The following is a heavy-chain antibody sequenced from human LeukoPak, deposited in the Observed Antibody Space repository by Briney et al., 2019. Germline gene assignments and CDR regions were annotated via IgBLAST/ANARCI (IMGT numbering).Heavy chain of an antibody. CDR1: GFTFSSYA. J-gene: IGHJ4*02. D-gene: IGHD4-17*01. CDR3: ARALESTVTDFDY. Sequence: GGSLRLSCAASGFTFSSYAMHWVRQAPGKGLEWVSGISGGGDSTYFADSVKGRFTISRDNSKNTLYLQMNNLRAEDTAVYYCARALESTVTDFDYWGQGTLVTVSS. V-gene: IGHV3-23*01. CDR2: ISGGGDST.